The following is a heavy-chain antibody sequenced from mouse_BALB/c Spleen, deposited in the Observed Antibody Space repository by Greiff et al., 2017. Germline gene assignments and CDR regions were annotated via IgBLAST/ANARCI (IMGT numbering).Heavy chain of an antibody. Sequence: EVKLMESGPGLVKPSQSLSLTCTVTGYSITSDYAWNWIRQFPGNKLEWMGYISYSGSTSYNPSLKSRISITRDTSKNQFFLQLNSVTTEDTATYYCARYPYGSSFDYWGQGTTLTVSS. V-gene: IGHV3-2*02. CDR2: ISYSGST. D-gene: IGHD1-1*01. CDR1: GYSITSDYA. CDR3: ARYPYGSSFDY. J-gene: IGHJ2*01.